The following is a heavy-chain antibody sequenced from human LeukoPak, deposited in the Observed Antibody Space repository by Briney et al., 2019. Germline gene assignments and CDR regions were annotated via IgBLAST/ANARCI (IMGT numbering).Heavy chain of an antibody. J-gene: IGHJ4*02. Sequence: SGTLSLTCAVSGGSISSSNWWGWVRQPPGKGLEWFGEIYHSGSTNYNPSLKSRVTISVDKSKNQFSLKLSSVTDADTAVYYCARVRIAVAGRPFDYWGQGTLVTVSS. CDR3: ARVRIAVAGRPFDY. CDR1: GGSISSSNW. CDR2: IYHSGST. D-gene: IGHD6-19*01. V-gene: IGHV4-4*02.